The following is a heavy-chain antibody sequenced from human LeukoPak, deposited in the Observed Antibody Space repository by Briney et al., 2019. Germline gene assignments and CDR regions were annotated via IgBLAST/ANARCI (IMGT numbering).Heavy chain of an antibody. J-gene: IGHJ5*02. CDR2: MHPTGGST. CDR1: GYTFSGHY. D-gene: IGHD5-18*01. V-gene: IGHV1-46*01. Sequence: GASVKISCKASGYTFSGHYIHWVRQAPGQGREWMGVMHPTGGSTNYAQRFEGRVTMTRDTSTSTVYMDLRSLTSEDTAVYYCARDDFDTAMVYNYFDPWGQGTLVTVSS. CDR3: ARDDFDTAMVYNYFDP.